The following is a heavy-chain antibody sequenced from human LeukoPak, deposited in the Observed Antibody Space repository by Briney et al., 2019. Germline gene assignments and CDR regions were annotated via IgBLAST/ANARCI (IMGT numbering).Heavy chain of an antibody. CDR2: IYYSGST. J-gene: IGHJ4*02. CDR1: AGSISGGGHY. D-gene: IGHD3/OR15-3a*01. Sequence: SQTLSLTCTVSAGSISGGGHYWNWIRQHPGKGLEWIGYIYYSGSTYYNPSLKSRLTISVDTSKNQFSLKLSSVTAADTAVYYCATLLVDTESFDSWGQGTLVTASS. CDR3: ATLLVDTESFDS. V-gene: IGHV4-31*03.